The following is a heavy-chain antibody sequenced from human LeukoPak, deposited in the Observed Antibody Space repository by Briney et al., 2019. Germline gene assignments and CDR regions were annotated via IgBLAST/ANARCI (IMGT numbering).Heavy chain of an antibody. D-gene: IGHD3-10*01. V-gene: IGHV3-23*01. J-gene: IGHJ5*02. Sequence: GGSLRPSCAVSGITLSNYGMSWVRQAPRKGLEWVAGISGSGGGTNYADSVKGRFTISRDNSKSTLYLRMNSLRAEDTAVYYCAKVTGVRGLWFDPWGQGTLVTVSS. CDR2: ISGSGGGT. CDR3: AKVTGVRGLWFDP. CDR1: GITLSNYG.